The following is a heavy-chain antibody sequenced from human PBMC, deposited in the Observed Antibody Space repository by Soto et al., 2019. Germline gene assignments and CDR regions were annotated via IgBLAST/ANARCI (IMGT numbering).Heavy chain of an antibody. V-gene: IGHV1-69*06. CDR2: IIPIFGTA. CDR1: GGTFSSYA. D-gene: IGHD2-8*02. Sequence: SVKVSCKASGGTFSSYAISWVRQAPGQGLEWMGGIIPIFGTANYTQKFQGRVTITADKSTSTAYMELSSLRSEDTAVYYCARGASGGGSDWFDPWGQGTLVTVSS. CDR3: ARGASGGGSDWFDP. J-gene: IGHJ5*02.